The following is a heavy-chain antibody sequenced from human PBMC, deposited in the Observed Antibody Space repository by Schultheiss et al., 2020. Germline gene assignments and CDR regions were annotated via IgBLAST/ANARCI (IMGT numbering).Heavy chain of an antibody. J-gene: IGHJ2*01. CDR1: GYTFTSYG. CDR3: ARGRGIFGVIHSWYFDL. Sequence: ASVKVSCKASGYTFTSYGISWVRQAPGQGLEWMGWISAYNGNTNYAQKFQGWVTMTRDTSISTAYMELSRLRSDDTAVYYCARGRGIFGVIHSWYFDLWGRGTLVTVSS. CDR2: ISAYNGNT. D-gene: IGHD3-3*01. V-gene: IGHV1-18*01.